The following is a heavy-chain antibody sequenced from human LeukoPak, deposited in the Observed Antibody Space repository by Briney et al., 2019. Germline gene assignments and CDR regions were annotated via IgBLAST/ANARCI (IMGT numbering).Heavy chain of an antibody. D-gene: IGHD2-2*01. CDR2: INPNSGGT. Sequence: ASVKVSCKASGYTFTGYYMHWVRQAPGQGLEWMGRINPNSGGTNYAQKFQGRVTMTRDTSISTAYMELSRLRSDDTAVYYCAREGCSSTSCLYYFDYWGQGTLVTVSS. CDR1: GYTFTGYY. J-gene: IGHJ4*02. V-gene: IGHV1-2*02. CDR3: AREGCSSTSCLYYFDY.